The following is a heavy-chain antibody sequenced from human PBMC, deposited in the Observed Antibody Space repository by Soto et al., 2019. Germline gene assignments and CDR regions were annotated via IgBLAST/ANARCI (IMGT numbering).Heavy chain of an antibody. J-gene: IGHJ4*02. Sequence: PSETLSLTCTVSGGSINSAAYYWSWIRKHPGKGLEWIGYISHSGSTYYNPSLKSRVIISVDTSKNQFSLSLTSVTAADTAVYYCAREYTYGSNFFDCWGQGALVTVSS. CDR3: AREYTYGSNFFDC. V-gene: IGHV4-31*03. D-gene: IGHD5-18*01. CDR2: ISHSGST. CDR1: GGSINSAAYY.